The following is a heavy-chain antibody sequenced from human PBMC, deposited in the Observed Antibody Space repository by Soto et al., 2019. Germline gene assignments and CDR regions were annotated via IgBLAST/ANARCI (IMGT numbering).Heavy chain of an antibody. J-gene: IGHJ4*02. V-gene: IGHV4-30-4*01. Sequence: QVQLQEPGPRLVSPSETLSLTCTVSGASVTSGDFYWSGIRQPPGKGLEWIGYVYYNESAYYNPSLKSRTSISVDTSKNHFTLELSSVTAADTAVYYCAALLAGGWGQGSLVTVSS. CDR3: AALLAGG. D-gene: IGHD3-10*01. CDR2: VYYNESA. CDR1: GASVTSGDFY.